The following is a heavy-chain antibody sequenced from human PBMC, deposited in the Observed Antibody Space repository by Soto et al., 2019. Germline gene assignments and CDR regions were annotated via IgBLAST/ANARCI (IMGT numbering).Heavy chain of an antibody. Sequence: QVQLVQSGAEGKKPGSSVKVSCKASGGTFSSYAISWVRQPPGQGLGWMGGIIPIFGTANYAQKFQGRVTITADESTSTAYMELSSLRSEDTAVYYCAKGIAATKGAFDIWGQGTMVTVSS. J-gene: IGHJ3*02. CDR3: AKGIAATKGAFDI. V-gene: IGHV1-69*01. CDR2: IIPIFGTA. D-gene: IGHD6-13*01. CDR1: GGTFSSYA.